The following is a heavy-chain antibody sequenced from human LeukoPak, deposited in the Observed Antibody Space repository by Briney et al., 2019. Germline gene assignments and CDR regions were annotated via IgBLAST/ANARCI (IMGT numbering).Heavy chain of an antibody. CDR1: GFTFSSYS. D-gene: IGHD1-26*01. CDR3: ARGSYFYQESPPQADAFDI. CDR2: ISSSSSTI. V-gene: IGHV3-48*04. Sequence: GGSLRLSCAASGFTFSSYSMTWVRQAPGRGLEWVSYISSSSSTIYYADSVKGRFTISRDNAKNSLYLQMNSLRAEDTAVYYCARGSYFYQESPPQADAFDIWGQGTMVTVSS. J-gene: IGHJ3*02.